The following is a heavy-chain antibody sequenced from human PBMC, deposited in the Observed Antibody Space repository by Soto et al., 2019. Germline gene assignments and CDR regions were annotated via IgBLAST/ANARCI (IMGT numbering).Heavy chain of an antibody. CDR1: GYTFTDYD. D-gene: IGHD2-15*01. CDR3: ARVAVAARPRWYDWFDP. V-gene: IGHV1-8*01. J-gene: IGHJ5*02. CDR2: MNPNSGET. Sequence: ASVKVSCKTSGYTFTDYDINWVRQATGQGLEWIGWMNPNSGETGYAQKFQGRVTMTRSASLSTAYLELSSLRSEDTAVYYCARVAVAARPRWYDWFDPWGQGTLVTISS.